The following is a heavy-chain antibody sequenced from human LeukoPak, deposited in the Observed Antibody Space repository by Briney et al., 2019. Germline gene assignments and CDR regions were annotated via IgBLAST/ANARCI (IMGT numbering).Heavy chain of an antibody. V-gene: IGHV4-59*01. J-gene: IGHJ4*02. CDR2: IHYSGGT. D-gene: IGHD1-26*01. Sequence: SETLSLTCSVPGDSIRSYYWSWIRRPPGKGLEWIGYIHYSGGTNYNPSLKSRVTISVDTSKNHFSLKLSSVTAADTALYYCARSTYTGSYFGYWGQGTLVTVSS. CDR3: ARSTYTGSYFGY. CDR1: GDSIRSYY.